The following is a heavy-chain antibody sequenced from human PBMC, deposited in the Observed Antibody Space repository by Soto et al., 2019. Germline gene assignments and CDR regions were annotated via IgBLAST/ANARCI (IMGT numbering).Heavy chain of an antibody. V-gene: IGHV3-23*01. J-gene: IGHJ4*02. CDR3: ARAYCTGSTCYLYSFDF. CDR2: VSGSGAGT. Sequence: PGGSLRLSCVASGFTFSSFGMSWVRQAPGKGLEWVSSVSGSGAGTYYADSVKGRFTISRDNSRNTLYLQMNSLRAEDTALYYCARAYCTGSTCYLYSFDFWGQGTLVTVSS. D-gene: IGHD2-15*01. CDR1: GFTFSSFG.